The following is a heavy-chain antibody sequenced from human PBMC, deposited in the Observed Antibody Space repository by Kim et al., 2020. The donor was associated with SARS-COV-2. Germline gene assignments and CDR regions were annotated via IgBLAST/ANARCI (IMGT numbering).Heavy chain of an antibody. D-gene: IGHD2-21*02. CDR1: GGSVSSETYY. CDR2: IYYSGST. Sequence: SETLSLTCTVSGGSVSSETYYWSWIRQPPGKGLEWIGYIYYSGSTNYNPSLKSRVTILLDTSKNQFSLKLSSVTAADTAVYYCARDWRGVTSNDAFDVWG. V-gene: IGHV4-61*01. J-gene: IGHJ3*01. CDR3: ARDWRGVTSNDAFDV.